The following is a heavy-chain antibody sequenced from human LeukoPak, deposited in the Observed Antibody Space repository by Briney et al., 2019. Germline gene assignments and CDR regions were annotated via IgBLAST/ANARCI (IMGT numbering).Heavy chain of an antibody. V-gene: IGHV1-18*01. Sequence: ASVKVSCKASGYTFTSYGISWVRQAPGQGLEWMGWISAYNGNTNYAQKLQGRVTMTTDTSTSTAYVELRSLRSDDTAVYYCARVSYRSDAFDIWGQGTMVTVSS. J-gene: IGHJ3*02. D-gene: IGHD1-26*01. CDR3: ARVSYRSDAFDI. CDR2: ISAYNGNT. CDR1: GYTFTSYG.